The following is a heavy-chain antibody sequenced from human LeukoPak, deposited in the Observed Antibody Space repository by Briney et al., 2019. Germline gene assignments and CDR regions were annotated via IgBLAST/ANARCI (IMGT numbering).Heavy chain of an antibody. CDR1: GFTFHDYA. D-gene: IGHD3/OR15-3a*01. CDR2: ITWNSGSV. J-gene: IGHJ3*02. V-gene: IGHV3-9*03. CDR3: AKGLGVASLIVDALDM. Sequence: GGSLRLSCAASGFTFHDYAMHWVRLVPGKRLDWVLGITWNSGSVLYADSVRGRFTISRDNAKNSLYLQMNSLRPEDMAFYYCAKGLGVASLIVDALDMWGQGTMVTV.